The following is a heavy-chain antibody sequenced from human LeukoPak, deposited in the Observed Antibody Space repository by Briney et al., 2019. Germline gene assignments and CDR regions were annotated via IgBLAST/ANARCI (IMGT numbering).Heavy chain of an antibody. D-gene: IGHD6-19*01. CDR1: GGSISSYY. CDR2: IYYSGST. J-gene: IGHJ4*02. V-gene: IGHV4-59*01. CDR3: ARERSSGREFDY. Sequence: SETPSLTCTVSGGSISSYYWSWIRQTPGKGLEWIGYIYYSGSTNYNPSLKSRVTISVDTSKNQFSLKLSFVTATDTAVYYCARERSSGREFDYWGQGTLVTVSS.